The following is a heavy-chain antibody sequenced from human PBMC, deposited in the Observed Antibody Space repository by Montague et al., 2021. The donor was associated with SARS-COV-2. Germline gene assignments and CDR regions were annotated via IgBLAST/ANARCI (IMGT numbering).Heavy chain of an antibody. CDR1: GDSVSSKSAA. D-gene: IGHD5/OR15-5a*01. V-gene: IGHV6-1*01. J-gene: IGHJ3*01. CDR2: TYYRSKWYT. CDR3: ARDLGISLSTGRVDAFDV. Sequence: CAISGDSVSSKSAAWNRIRQSPSRGLEWLGRTYYRSKWYTDYAVSVRSRITVNSDTSKNQVSLHLTSVTPDDTAVYFCARDLGISLSTGRVDAFDVWGQGTMVTVSS.